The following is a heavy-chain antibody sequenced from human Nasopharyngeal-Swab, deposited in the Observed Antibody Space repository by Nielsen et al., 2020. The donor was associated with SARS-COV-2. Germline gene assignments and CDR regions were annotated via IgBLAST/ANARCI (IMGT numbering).Heavy chain of an antibody. V-gene: IGHV1-18*01. Sequence: SVKVSCKASGYTFTSYGISWVRQAPGQGLEWMGWISAYNGNTNYAQKLQGRVTMTTDTSTSTAYMELRSLRSDDTAVYYCARAKGRGYSYSWDYYYYMDVWGKGTTVTVSS. D-gene: IGHD5-18*01. CDR3: ARAKGRGYSYSWDYYYYMDV. CDR2: ISAYNGNT. J-gene: IGHJ6*03. CDR1: GYTFTSYG.